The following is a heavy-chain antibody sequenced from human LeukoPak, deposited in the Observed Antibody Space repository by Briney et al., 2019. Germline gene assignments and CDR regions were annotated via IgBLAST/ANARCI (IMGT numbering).Heavy chain of an antibody. J-gene: IGHJ4*02. CDR2: IAYDGSRA. Sequence: GGSLRLSCAGSGFTFGGYGMHWFRQTPGKGPEWVAVIAYDGSRAFYADSVKGRFTISRENYKNTMSVQMDDLRAEDTAVYYCTRYNNDHFDYWGQGTLVTVSS. V-gene: IGHV3-33*01. D-gene: IGHD1-14*01. CDR3: TRYNNDHFDY. CDR1: GFTFGGYG.